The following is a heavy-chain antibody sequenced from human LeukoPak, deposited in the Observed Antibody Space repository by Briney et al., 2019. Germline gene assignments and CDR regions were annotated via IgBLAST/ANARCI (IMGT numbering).Heavy chain of an antibody. D-gene: IGHD6-13*01. CDR1: GGSISSYY. CDR2: ISYSAIT. CDR3: ARGVNWIDP. V-gene: IGHV4-59*01. Sequence: PSETLSLTCTASGGSISSYYWSWIRQPPGKGLEWIGYISYSAITNYNPALKSRVTISIDTSKNQFSLKLSSVTAADTAVYYCARGVNWIDPWGQGTLVTVSS. J-gene: IGHJ5*02.